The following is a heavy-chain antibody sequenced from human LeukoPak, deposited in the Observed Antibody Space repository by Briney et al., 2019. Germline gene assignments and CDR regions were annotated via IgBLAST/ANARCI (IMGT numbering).Heavy chain of an antibody. CDR2: TSYDGGNK. D-gene: IGHD2-15*01. Sequence: PGGSLRLSCAASGFTFSSYAMHWVRQAPGKGLEWVAVTSYDGGNKYYADSVKGRFTISRDNSKNTLYLQMNSLRAEDTAVYYCAKLSRYCSGGSCYLSDYWGQGTLVTVSS. CDR3: AKLSRYCSGGSCYLSDY. V-gene: IGHV3-30-3*01. CDR1: GFTFSSYA. J-gene: IGHJ4*02.